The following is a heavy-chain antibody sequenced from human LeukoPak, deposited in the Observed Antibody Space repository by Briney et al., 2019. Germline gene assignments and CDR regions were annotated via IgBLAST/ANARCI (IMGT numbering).Heavy chain of an antibody. V-gene: IGHV3-7*03. CDR1: GFTFSSYA. CDR2: IKQDGSEK. CDR3: ARDKLVILY. D-gene: IGHD3-9*01. Sequence: PAGGSLRLSCAASGFTFSSYAMHWVRQAPGKGLEWVANIKQDGSEKYYVDSVKGRFTISRDNAKNSLYLQMNSLRAEDTAVYYCARDKLVILYWGQGTLVTVSS. J-gene: IGHJ4*02.